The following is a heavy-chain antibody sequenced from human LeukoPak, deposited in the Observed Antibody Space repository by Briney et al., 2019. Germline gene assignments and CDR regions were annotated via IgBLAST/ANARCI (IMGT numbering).Heavy chain of an antibody. D-gene: IGHD3-9*01. Sequence: GGSLRLSCAASGFTFSSYWMHWVRQAPGKGLVWVSRINSDGRSTNYADSVKGRFSISRDNAENTLYLQMKSLRVEDTAVYYCVRGADTGYSSDSWGQGTLVTVSS. CDR3: VRGADTGYSSDS. J-gene: IGHJ4*02. CDR1: GFTFSSYW. V-gene: IGHV3-74*01. CDR2: INSDGRST.